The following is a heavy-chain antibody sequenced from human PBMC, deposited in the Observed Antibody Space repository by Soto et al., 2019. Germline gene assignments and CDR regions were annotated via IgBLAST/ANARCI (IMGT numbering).Heavy chain of an antibody. Sequence: QVQLVQSGAELKKPGASVRVSCKPSGYTFTDLYIHGVRQAPGQGLEWMGWVDPRSGDRRNTQKFQGRVTMSRDTSTSTVYMELNSLTSDDTAVYYCARDNSGPLDYWGQGTLVTVSS. CDR2: VDPRSGDR. V-gene: IGHV1-2*02. J-gene: IGHJ4*02. CDR1: GYTFTDLY. D-gene: IGHD2-8*02. CDR3: ARDNSGPLDY.